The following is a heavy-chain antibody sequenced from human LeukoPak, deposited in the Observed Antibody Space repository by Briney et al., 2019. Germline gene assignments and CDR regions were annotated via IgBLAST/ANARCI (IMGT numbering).Heavy chain of an antibody. V-gene: IGHV3-7*01. CDR2: IKQDGSQ. D-gene: IGHD4-17*01. CDR1: GFTFSRHW. CDR3: ARGPDFGDRLDYFDY. J-gene: IGHJ4*02. Sequence: GGSLRLSCAASGFTFSRHWMGWVRQAPGKGLELVASIKQDGSQYYVDSVKGRFFISRENAKNSVSLQMNSLRGEDTAVYYCARGPDFGDRLDYFDYWGQGTLVTVS.